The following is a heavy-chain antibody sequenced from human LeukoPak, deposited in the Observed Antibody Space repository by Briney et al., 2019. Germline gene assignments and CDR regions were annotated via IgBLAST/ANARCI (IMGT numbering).Heavy chain of an antibody. CDR2: IYPDDSDT. V-gene: IGHV5-51*01. CDR1: GCSFTNFW. J-gene: IGHJ4*02. CDR3: ARQKRSSGYYPLSQFDY. D-gene: IGHD3-22*01. Sequence: GESLKISCKGSGCSFTNFWIGWVRQMPGKGLEWMGIIYPDDSDTLYSPSFKGQVSISADKSISTAYLQWSSLKASDTAMYYCARQKRSSGYYPLSQFDYWGQGTLVTVSS.